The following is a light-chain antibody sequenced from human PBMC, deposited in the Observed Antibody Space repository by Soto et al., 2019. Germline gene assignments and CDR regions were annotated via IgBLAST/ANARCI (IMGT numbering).Light chain of an antibody. J-gene: IGKJ1*01. CDR3: PHSTSYSDA. CDR1: QTISSW. V-gene: IGKV1-5*03. CDR2: KAS. Sequence: DIQMTQSPSTLSGSVGDRVTITCRASQTISSWLAWYQQKPGKAPKLLIYKASTLKSGVPSRFSGSGSGTEFTLTISSLQPDDFATYYCPHSTSYSDAFGQGTKVDIK.